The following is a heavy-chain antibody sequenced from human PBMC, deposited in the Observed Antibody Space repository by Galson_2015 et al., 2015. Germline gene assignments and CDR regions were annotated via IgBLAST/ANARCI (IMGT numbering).Heavy chain of an antibody. D-gene: IGHD3-22*01. CDR3: TSDYYDSSGYYDY. CDR1: GFTFSSYG. J-gene: IGHJ4*02. V-gene: IGHV3-30*03. CDR2: ISYDGSNK. Sequence: SLRLSCAASGFTFSSYGMHWVRQAPGKGLEWVAVISYDGSNKYYADSVKGRFTISRDNSKNTLYLQMNSLRAEDTAVYYCTSDYYDSSGYYDYWGQGTLVTVSS.